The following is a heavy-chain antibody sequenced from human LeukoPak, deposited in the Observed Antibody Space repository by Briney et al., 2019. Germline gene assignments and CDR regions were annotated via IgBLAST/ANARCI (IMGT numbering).Heavy chain of an antibody. J-gene: IGHJ6*03. CDR1: GGSISSYY. CDR2: IYYSGST. CDR3: ARGRAAASSYYMDV. Sequence: SETLSLTCTVSGGSISSYYWSWIRQPPGKGLEWIGYIYYSGSTNYNPSLKSRVTISVDTSKNQFSLKLSSVTAADTAVYYRARGRAAASSYYMDVWGKGTTVTVSS. D-gene: IGHD6-13*01. V-gene: IGHV4-59*12.